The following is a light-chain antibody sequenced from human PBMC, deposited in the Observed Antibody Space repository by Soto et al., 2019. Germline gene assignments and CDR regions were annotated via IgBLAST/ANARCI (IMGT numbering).Light chain of an antibody. CDR3: SSDARHRDVL. CDR1: SSDVGGYSY. J-gene: IGLJ2*01. CDR2: EVS. Sequence: QSALTQPPSASGSPGQSVAISCTGTSSDVGGYSYVAWYQQHTGKAPKLMIYEVSTRPSGVPDRFSGSKSGTTASLTVSGLQAENEADYYCSSDARHRDVLVGGGTKLT. V-gene: IGLV2-8*01.